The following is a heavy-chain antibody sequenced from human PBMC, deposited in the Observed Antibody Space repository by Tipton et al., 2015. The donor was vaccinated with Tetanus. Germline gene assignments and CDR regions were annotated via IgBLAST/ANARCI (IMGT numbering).Heavy chain of an antibody. V-gene: IGHV3-33*01. Sequence: SLRLSCAASGFIFSSYGIHWVRQAPGKGLEWVAVSWYDGTDQYYADSVKGRFTISRDNSKNTLYLQMNSLRAEDTALYYCAREADCSGGSCVPGDCDNWGQGTQVPVSS. CDR2: SWYDGTDQ. J-gene: IGHJ4*02. CDR1: GFIFSSYG. CDR3: AREADCSGGSCVPGDCDN. D-gene: IGHD2-15*01.